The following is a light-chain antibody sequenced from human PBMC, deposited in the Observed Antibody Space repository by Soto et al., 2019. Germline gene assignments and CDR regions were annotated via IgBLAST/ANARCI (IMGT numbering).Light chain of an antibody. Sequence: QSALTQPRSVSGSPGQSVTISCTGTSSDVGTYDYVSWYQIHPGKAPKVVIYDVSQRPSGVPDRFSGSKSGNTASLTISGLQGEDEADYYCCSYAGRSSYFVFGTGTKLTVL. J-gene: IGLJ1*01. CDR1: SSDVGTYDY. V-gene: IGLV2-11*01. CDR3: CSYAGRSSYFV. CDR2: DVS.